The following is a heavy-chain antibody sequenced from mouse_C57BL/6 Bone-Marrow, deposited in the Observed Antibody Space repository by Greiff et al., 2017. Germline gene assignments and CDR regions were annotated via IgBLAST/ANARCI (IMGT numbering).Heavy chain of an antibody. D-gene: IGHD1-1*01. CDR1: GYTFTDYE. V-gene: IGHV1-15*01. CDR3: TRSPITTVVAMDAMDY. CDR2: IDPETGGT. Sequence: VQGVESGAELVRPGASVTLSCKASGYTFTDYEMHWVKQTPVHGLEWIGAIDPETGGTAYNQKFKGKAILTADKSSSTAYMELRSLTSEDSAVYYCTRSPITTVVAMDAMDYWGQGTSVTVSS. J-gene: IGHJ4*01.